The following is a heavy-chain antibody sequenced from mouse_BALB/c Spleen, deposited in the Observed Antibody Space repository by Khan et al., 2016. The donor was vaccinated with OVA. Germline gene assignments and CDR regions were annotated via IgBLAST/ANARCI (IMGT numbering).Heavy chain of an antibody. CDR2: ISSDSVTI. Sequence: EVQLVESGGGLVQPGGSRKLSCAASGFTFSSFGMHWVRQAPDKGLEWVAYISSDSVTIYYADTVKGRFTISRDIPKNTLFLQMSILMSESTAMYSCASSRYWSWFASWGQGTLFTVSA. CDR1: GFTFSSFG. J-gene: IGHJ3*01. D-gene: IGHD2-12*01. V-gene: IGHV5-17*02. CDR3: ASSRYWSWFAS.